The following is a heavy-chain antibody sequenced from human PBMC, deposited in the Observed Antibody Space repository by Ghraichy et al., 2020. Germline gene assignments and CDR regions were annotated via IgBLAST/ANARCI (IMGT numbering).Heavy chain of an antibody. CDR3: ARGGGGWYSGY. Sequence: SETLSLTCAVYGGSFSGYYWSWIRQPPGKRLEWIGEINHSGSTNYNPSLKSRVTISVDTSKNQFSLKLSSVTAADTAVYYCARGGGGWYSGYWGQGTLVTVSS. D-gene: IGHD6-19*01. CDR2: INHSGST. J-gene: IGHJ4*02. CDR1: GGSFSGYY. V-gene: IGHV4-34*01.